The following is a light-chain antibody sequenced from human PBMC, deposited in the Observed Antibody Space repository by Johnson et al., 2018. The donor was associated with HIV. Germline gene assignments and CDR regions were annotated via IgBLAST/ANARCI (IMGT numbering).Light chain of an antibody. CDR1: SSNIGNNF. V-gene: IGLV1-51*01. J-gene: IGLJ1*01. CDR2: DNN. CDR3: GTWDSSLSAHYV. Sequence: QSVLTQPPSVSAAPGQRVTRSYSGSSSNIGNNFVSWFRQLPLRAPKVLIYDNNERPSGIPDRFSGSTSGTSATLGITGLQTGDEADYYCGTWDSSLSAHYVFGTGTKVTVL.